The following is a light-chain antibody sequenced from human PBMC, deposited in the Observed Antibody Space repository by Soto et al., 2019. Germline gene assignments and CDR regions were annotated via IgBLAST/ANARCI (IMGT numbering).Light chain of an antibody. V-gene: IGKV2-28*01. CDR1: QSLLHSDGYNY. CDR3: MQALQART. CDR2: LGS. Sequence: EIVMTQSPLSLPVTPGEPASISCESSQSLLHSDGYNYLDWYLQKPGQSPQLLIYLGSNRASGGPDRCSGSGSGTDFTLKISRVEAEDVGIYYCMQALQARTFGQGTKVDIK. J-gene: IGKJ1*01.